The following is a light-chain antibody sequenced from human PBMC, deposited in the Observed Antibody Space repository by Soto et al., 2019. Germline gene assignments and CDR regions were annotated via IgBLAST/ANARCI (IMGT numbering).Light chain of an antibody. Sequence: QSVLTQPPSVSGAPGQRVTISCTGSSSNIGAGYDVHWYQQLPGAAPKLLIYGNNIRPSGVPDRFSGSKSGTSASLAITGLQAEDEADYYCSSYAGSSNVFGTGTKLTVL. CDR1: SSNIGAGYD. CDR2: GNN. J-gene: IGLJ1*01. CDR3: SSYAGSSNV. V-gene: IGLV1-40*01.